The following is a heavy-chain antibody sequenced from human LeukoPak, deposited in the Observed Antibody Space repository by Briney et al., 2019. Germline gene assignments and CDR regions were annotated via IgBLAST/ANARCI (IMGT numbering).Heavy chain of an antibody. CDR3: AKGSGTAEEF. D-gene: IGHD6-25*01. Sequence: PGGSLRLSCAASGFTFSGYSMNWVRQAPGKGLEWVSTISGGSGGDTYYADSVKGRFTISRDNSKNTLYLQMDSLRADDTAVYYCAKGSGTAEEFWGQGTLVTVSS. CDR2: ISGGSGGDT. CDR1: GFTFSGYS. J-gene: IGHJ4*02. V-gene: IGHV3-23*01.